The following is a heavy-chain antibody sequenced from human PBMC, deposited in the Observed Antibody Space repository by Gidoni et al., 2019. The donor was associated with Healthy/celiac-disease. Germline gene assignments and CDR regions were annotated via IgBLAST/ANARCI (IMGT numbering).Heavy chain of an antibody. CDR1: GGSFSGYY. J-gene: IGHJ4*02. D-gene: IGHD3-22*01. V-gene: IGHV4-34*01. CDR3: ARGVPGYYDSSGNTIPYYDY. Sequence: QVQLQQWGAGLLKPSETLSLTCAVYGGSFSGYYWSWIRQPPGKGLEWIGEINHSGSTNYNPSLKSRVTISVDTSKNQFSLKLSSVTAADTAVYYCARGVPGYYDSSGNTIPYYDYWGQGTLVTVSS. CDR2: INHSGST.